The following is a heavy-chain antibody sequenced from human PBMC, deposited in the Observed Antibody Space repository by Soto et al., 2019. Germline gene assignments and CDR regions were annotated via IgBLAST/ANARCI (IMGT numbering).Heavy chain of an antibody. CDR1: GYRFSTYW. CDR2: IYPGDSDT. CDR3: ARLGGIVDTGTWIQ. J-gene: IGHJ4*02. D-gene: IGHD1-26*01. Sequence: GESLKISCKASGYRFSTYWIGWVRQRPGRGPEWMAIIYPGDSDTRENPSFQGQVTISADKSSNTVHLQWRSLKASDTAIYYCARLGGIVDTGTWIQWGQGTPVTVSS. V-gene: IGHV5-51*01.